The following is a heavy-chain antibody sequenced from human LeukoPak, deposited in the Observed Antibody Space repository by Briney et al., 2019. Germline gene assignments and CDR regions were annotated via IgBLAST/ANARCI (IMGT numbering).Heavy chain of an antibody. V-gene: IGHV3-30*02. J-gene: IGHJ4*02. CDR2: IRNDRSIR. D-gene: IGHD3-9*01. Sequence: GGSLRLSCAASGFIFSSYGMHWVRQAPGKGLEWVAFIRNDRSIRHYADSVKGRFIISRDNSKNTLFLQMNSLRAEDTALYYCANGPHYNILTGFYKVRSHLDYWGQGTLVTVSS. CDR3: ANGPHYNILTGFYKVRSHLDY. CDR1: GFIFSSYG.